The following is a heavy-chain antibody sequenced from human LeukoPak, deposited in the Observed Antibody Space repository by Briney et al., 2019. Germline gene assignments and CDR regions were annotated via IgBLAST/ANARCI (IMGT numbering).Heavy chain of an antibody. D-gene: IGHD3-22*01. CDR3: ASSIDYYDSSGYYSYFDY. V-gene: IGHV4-39*07. Sequence: SKTLSLTCTVSGGSISSSSYYWGWIRQPPGKGLEWIGSIYYSGSTYYNPSLKSRVTISVDTSKNQFSLKLSSVTAADTAVYYCASSIDYYDSSGYYSYFDYWGQGTLVTVSS. J-gene: IGHJ4*02. CDR1: GGSISSSSYY. CDR2: IYYSGST.